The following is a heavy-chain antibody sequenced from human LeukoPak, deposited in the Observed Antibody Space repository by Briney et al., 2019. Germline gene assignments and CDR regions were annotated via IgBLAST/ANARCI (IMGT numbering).Heavy chain of an antibody. Sequence: PEASVKVSCKASGGTFSSYAISWVRQAPGQGLEWMGGIIPIFGTANYAQKFQGRVTITADESTSTAYMELSSLRSEDTAVYYCASRYCSSTSCSTYYYYYMDVWGKGTTVTVSS. J-gene: IGHJ6*03. CDR2: IIPIFGTA. V-gene: IGHV1-69*13. D-gene: IGHD2-2*02. CDR3: ASRYCSSTSCSTYYYYYMDV. CDR1: GGTFSSYA.